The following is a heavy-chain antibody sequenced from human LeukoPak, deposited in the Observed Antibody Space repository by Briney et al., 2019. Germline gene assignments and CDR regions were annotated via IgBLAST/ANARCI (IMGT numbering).Heavy chain of an antibody. Sequence: GRSLRPSCAASASTLSTYSTNSVRQPPGKGREVLSYIDSDGKTTWDADSVKGRFTAARDNAKNSLYLQMNSLRVEDTAVYYCASRSINWYRGNNWCDPWGQGTLVTVSS. CDR3: ASRSINWYRGNNWCDP. J-gene: IGHJ5*02. CDR1: ASTLSTYS. V-gene: IGHV3-48*01. D-gene: IGHD6-13*01. CDR2: IDSDGKTT.